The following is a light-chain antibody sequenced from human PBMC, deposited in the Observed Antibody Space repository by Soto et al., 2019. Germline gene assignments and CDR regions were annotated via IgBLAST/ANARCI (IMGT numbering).Light chain of an antibody. CDR3: HQDGSSALCT. V-gene: IGKV3-20*01. Sequence: EIVLTQSPGTLSLSPGERATLSCRASQSVSSSYFARYQQKPGKAPRLLIHASSISATGIPYKFSGSGSGTDFTSPLRRLEPQDYGVYYSHQDGSSALCTFGQGNPLEIK. J-gene: IGKJ2*02. CDR1: QSVSSSY. CDR2: ASS.